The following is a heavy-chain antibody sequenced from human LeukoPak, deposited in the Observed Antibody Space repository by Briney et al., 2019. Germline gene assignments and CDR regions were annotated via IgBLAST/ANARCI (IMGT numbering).Heavy chain of an antibody. V-gene: IGHV4-39*01. CDR3: ARGVTTMVRGVPPSFDY. CDR2: IYYSGST. CDR1: GGSISSSSYY. D-gene: IGHD3-10*01. J-gene: IGHJ4*02. Sequence: SETRSLTCAVSGGSISSSSYYWGWIRQPPGKGLEWKGSIYYSGSTYYNPSLKSRVTISVDTSKNQFSQQLSSVTAADTAVYYCARGVTTMVRGVPPSFDYWGQGTLVTVSS.